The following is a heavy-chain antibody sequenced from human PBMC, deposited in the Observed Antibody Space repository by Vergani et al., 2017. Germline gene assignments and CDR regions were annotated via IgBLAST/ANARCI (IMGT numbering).Heavy chain of an antibody. J-gene: IGHJ4*02. Sequence: QVQLVESGGGVVQRGGSLRLSCATSGFTLSNYDMQWIRQGPGKGLEFVAFIQFDGSNQYYADSVTGRFTLSRDFSKKTLYLQMNSLRTDDTATYYCAKHFRGWGIDYWGKGTQVIVSS. V-gene: IGHV3-30*02. CDR3: AKHFRGWGIDY. D-gene: IGHD3-16*01. CDR1: GFTLSNYD. CDR2: IQFDGSNQ.